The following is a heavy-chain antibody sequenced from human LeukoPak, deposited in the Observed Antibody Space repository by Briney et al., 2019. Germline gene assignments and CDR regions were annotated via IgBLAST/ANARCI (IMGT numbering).Heavy chain of an antibody. CDR1: GFTFSSYS. J-gene: IGHJ4*02. V-gene: IGHV3-21*03. CDR3: TTDSRGPLTGYHVAPDY. CDR2: ISSSSSYI. D-gene: IGHD3-9*01. Sequence: GGSLRLSCAASGFTFSSYSMNWVRQAPGKGLEWVSSISSSSSYIYYADSVKGRFTISRDNAKNSLYLQMNSLRAEDTAVYYCTTDSRGPLTGYHVAPDYWGQGTLVTVSS.